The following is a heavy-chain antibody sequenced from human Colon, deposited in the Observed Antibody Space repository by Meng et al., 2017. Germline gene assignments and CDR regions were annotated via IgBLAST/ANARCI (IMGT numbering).Heavy chain of an antibody. CDR3: ANRFV. J-gene: IGHJ4*02. CDR2: IHSSAGT. D-gene: IGHD3-3*01. CDR1: GFSVSIDF. Sequence: EVQLVESGGGLVQPGGPLRLACAVSGFSVSIDFMICVRQAPGKGLEWVSMIHSSAGTFFADSVKGRFTVSTDNSKNTLYLQMNSLRIEDTAVYHCANRFVWGLGTLVTVSS. V-gene: IGHV3-66*02.